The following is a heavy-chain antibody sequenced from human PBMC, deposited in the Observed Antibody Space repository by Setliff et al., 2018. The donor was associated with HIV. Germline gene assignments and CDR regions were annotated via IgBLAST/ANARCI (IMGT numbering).Heavy chain of an antibody. V-gene: IGHV4-4*07. D-gene: IGHD3-22*01. CDR3: ARGKTPPYGIVVEDDAFDI. Sequence: LSLTCTVSGGSINSYYWSWIRQPAGKGQEWIGRIYSSGSTNYNPSLKSRITMSVDMSKNQISLKLRSVTAADTAVYYCARGKTPPYGIVVEDDAFDIWGQGTMVTVSS. CDR2: IYSSGST. CDR1: GGSINSYY. J-gene: IGHJ3*02.